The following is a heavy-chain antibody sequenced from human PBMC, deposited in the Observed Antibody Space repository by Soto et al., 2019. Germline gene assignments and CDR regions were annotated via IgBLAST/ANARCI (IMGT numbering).Heavy chain of an antibody. CDR2: IYYSGST. Sequence: SETLSLTCTVSGGSISSGGYYWSWIRQHPGKGLEWIGYIYYSGSTYYNPSLKSRVTISVDTSKNQFSLKLSSVTAADTAVYYCARDPYCSGGSCYLHAFDIWGQGTMVT. CDR3: ARDPYCSGGSCYLHAFDI. V-gene: IGHV4-31*03. D-gene: IGHD2-15*01. CDR1: GGSISSGGYY. J-gene: IGHJ3*02.